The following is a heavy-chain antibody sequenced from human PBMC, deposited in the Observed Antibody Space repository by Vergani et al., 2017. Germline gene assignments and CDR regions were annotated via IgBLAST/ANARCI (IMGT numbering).Heavy chain of an antibody. CDR3: TRDQESVGGKGDYYYYMYV. D-gene: IGHD4-23*01. Sequence: EVQLVESGGGLVQPGGSLKLSCAASGFTFSGSAMHWVRQASGKGLEWVARIRSKANSYATANAASVTGRFTISRDDSKNTAYLQMNSLKAEDTAVYYCTRDQESVGGKGDYYYYMYVWGKGTTVTVSS. V-gene: IGHV3-73*02. CDR2: IRSKANSYAT. CDR1: GFTFSGSA. J-gene: IGHJ6*03.